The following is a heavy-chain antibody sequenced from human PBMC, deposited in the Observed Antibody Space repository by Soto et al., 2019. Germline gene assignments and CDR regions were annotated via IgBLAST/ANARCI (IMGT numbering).Heavy chain of an antibody. CDR1: GYTFTSYG. V-gene: IGHV1-18*01. CDR3: ARDRYYDSSGYYYFWFDP. D-gene: IGHD3-22*01. CDR2: ISAYNGNT. J-gene: IGHJ5*02. Sequence: QVQLVQSGAEVKKPGASVKVSCKASGYTFTSYGINWVRQAPGQGLEWMGWISAYNGNTNYAQKLQGRVTMTTDTSTSTAYMELRSLRSDDTAVYYCARDRYYDSSGYYYFWFDPWGQGTLVTVSS.